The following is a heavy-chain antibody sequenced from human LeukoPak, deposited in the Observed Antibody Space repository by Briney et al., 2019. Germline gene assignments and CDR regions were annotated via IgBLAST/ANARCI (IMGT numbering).Heavy chain of an antibody. V-gene: IGHV1-8*01. CDR2: MNPNSGNT. CDR3: ARAVPGPAPASYRFDY. J-gene: IGHJ4*02. CDR1: GYTFTSYD. D-gene: IGHD3-16*02. Sequence: ASVTVSCKASGYTFTSYDINWVRQATGQGLEWMGWMNPNSGNTGYAQKFQSRVTMTRNTSISTAYMELSSLRFEDTAVYYCARAVPGPAPASYRFDYWGQGTLVTVSS.